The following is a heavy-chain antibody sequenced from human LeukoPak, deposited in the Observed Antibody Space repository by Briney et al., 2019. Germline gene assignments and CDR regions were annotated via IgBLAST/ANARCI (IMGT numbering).Heavy chain of an antibody. D-gene: IGHD3-9*01. CDR1: GGSISSSSYY. V-gene: IGHV4-39*07. Sequence: SETLSLTCTVSGGSISSSSYYWGWIRQPPGTGLEWIGSIYYSGSTYYNPSLKSRVTISVDTSKNQFSLKLSSVTAADTAVYYCARSHPILRYFDWLLPFDYWGQGTLVTVSS. CDR2: IYYSGST. CDR3: ARSHPILRYFDWLLPFDY. J-gene: IGHJ4*02.